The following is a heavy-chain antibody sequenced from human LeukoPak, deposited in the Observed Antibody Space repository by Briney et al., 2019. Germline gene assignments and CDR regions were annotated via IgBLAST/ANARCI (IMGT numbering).Heavy chain of an antibody. CDR3: ARENEPMQHFDY. D-gene: IGHD1-1*01. V-gene: IGHV1-69*04. CDR1: GGTFSSYT. CDR2: IIPILSIA. J-gene: IGHJ4*02. Sequence: ASVKVSCKASGGTFSSYTISWVRQAPGQGLEWMGRIIPILSIANYAQKFQGRVTITADKSTSTAYMELSSLRSEDTAVYYCARENEPMQHFDYWGQGTLVTVSS.